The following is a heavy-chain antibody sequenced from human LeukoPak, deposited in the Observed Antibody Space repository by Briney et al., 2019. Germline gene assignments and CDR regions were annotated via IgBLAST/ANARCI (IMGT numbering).Heavy chain of an antibody. CDR1: GYTFTSYG. Sequence: ASVKVSCKASGYTFTSYGISWVRQAPGQGLEWMGWISAYNGNTNYAQKLQGRVTMTTETSTSTAYMELRSLRSDDTAVYYCARVSALVVTHPFDIWGQGTMVTVSS. D-gene: IGHD4-23*01. V-gene: IGHV1-18*01. J-gene: IGHJ3*02. CDR2: ISAYNGNT. CDR3: ARVSALVVTHPFDI.